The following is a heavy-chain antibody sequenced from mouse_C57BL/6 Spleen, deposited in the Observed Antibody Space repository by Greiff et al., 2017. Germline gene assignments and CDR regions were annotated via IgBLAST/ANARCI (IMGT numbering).Heavy chain of an antibody. CDR2: LNPKNGGT. J-gene: IGHJ3*01. D-gene: IGHD2-1*01. V-gene: IGHV1-18*01. Sequence: EVQLQQSGPELVKPGASVKIPCKASGYPFTDYNMAWVKQSHGKSLEWIGDLNPKNGGTIYNQKFKGKDTVTVNKSASTAYMELRSRTAEDTAVYYCARSGPLYYGNSWFAYWGQGTLVTVSA. CDR3: ARSGPLYYGNSWFAY. CDR1: GYPFTDYN.